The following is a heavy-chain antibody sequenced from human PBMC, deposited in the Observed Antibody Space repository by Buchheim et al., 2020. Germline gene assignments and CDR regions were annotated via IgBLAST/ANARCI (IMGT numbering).Heavy chain of an antibody. Sequence: LQLQESGSGLVKPSQTLSLTCAVSGGSISSGGYSWSWIRQPPGKGLEWIGYIYHSGSTYYNPSLKSRVTISVDRSKNQFSLKLSSVTAADTAVYYCARDHCSSTSCYGMDVWGQGTT. J-gene: IGHJ6*02. CDR3: ARDHCSSTSCYGMDV. CDR2: IYHSGST. D-gene: IGHD2-2*01. V-gene: IGHV4-30-2*01. CDR1: GGSISSGGYS.